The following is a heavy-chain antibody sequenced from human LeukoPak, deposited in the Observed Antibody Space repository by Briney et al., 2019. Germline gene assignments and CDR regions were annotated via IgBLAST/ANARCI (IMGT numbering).Heavy chain of an antibody. CDR2: ISSSGSTI. Sequence: GGSLRLSCAASVFTFSDYYMSWIRQAPGKGLEGVSYISSSGSTIYYADAVKGRFTISRDNAKNSLYLQMNSRRAEDTAVYYCARRHPNIYCSSTSCHEDYYYYYMDVWGKGTTVTVSS. CDR3: ARRHPNIYCSSTSCHEDYYYYYMDV. J-gene: IGHJ6*03. V-gene: IGHV3-11*04. D-gene: IGHD2-2*01. CDR1: VFTFSDYY.